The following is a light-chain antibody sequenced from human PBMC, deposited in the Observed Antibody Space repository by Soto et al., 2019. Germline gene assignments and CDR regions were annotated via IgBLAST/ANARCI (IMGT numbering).Light chain of an antibody. V-gene: IGLV2-14*01. CDR2: EVS. Sequence: QSVLTQPASVSGSPGQSITISCTGTSSDVGGYNYVSWYQQHPGKAPKLMIYEVSNRPSGVSNRFSGSKSGNTASLTISGLQDEDEADYYCSSYTSSSTRVFGTGTKVTV. J-gene: IGLJ1*01. CDR3: SSYTSSSTRV. CDR1: SSDVGGYNY.